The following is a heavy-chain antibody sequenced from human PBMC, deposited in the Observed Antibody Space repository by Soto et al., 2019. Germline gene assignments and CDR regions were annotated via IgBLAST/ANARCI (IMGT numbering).Heavy chain of an antibody. CDR3: ANIYAGTKPEYFQH. CDR1: GFAFSNCA. J-gene: IGHJ1*01. CDR2: IKTSGDTT. V-gene: IGHV3-23*05. D-gene: IGHD1-1*01. Sequence: VGSLRLSCAASGFAFSNCAMSWVRQAPGKGLEWVSTIKTSGDTTFYADPVKGRFTISRDNSKNTLYLQMNSLRAEDTAVYYCANIYAGTKPEYFQHWGQGTLVTVSS.